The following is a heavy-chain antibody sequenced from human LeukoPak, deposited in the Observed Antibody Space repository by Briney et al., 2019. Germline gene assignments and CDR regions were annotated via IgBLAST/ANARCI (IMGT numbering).Heavy chain of an antibody. CDR3: ARVGSSGSYSDY. D-gene: IGHD1-26*01. CDR1: GGSISSSNW. J-gene: IGHJ4*02. V-gene: IGHV4-4*02. Sequence: SGTLSLTCAVSGGSISSSNWWGWVRQPPGKGLEWIGEIYHSGSTNYNPSLKSRLTLSVDMSKNQFSLNLSSVTAADTAVYYCARVGSSGSYSDYWGQGTLVTVSS. CDR2: IYHSGST.